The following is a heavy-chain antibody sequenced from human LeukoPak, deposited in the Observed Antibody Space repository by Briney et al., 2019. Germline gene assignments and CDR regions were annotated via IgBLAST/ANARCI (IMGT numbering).Heavy chain of an antibody. Sequence: GGSLRLSCAASGFTFSSYAIDWVRQAPGKGLEWVALISYDGSKKYYAESVKGRFTISRDNSKNTLYLQMNSLRAEDTAVYYCANRGGSGWSYYFDYWGQGTLVTVSS. V-gene: IGHV3-30-3*01. CDR1: GFTFSSYA. CDR3: ANRGGSGWSYYFDY. D-gene: IGHD6-19*01. J-gene: IGHJ4*02. CDR2: ISYDGSKK.